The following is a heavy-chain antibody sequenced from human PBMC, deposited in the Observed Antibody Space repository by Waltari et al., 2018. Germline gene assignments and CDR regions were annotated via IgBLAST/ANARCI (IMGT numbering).Heavy chain of an antibody. J-gene: IGHJ3*01. Sequence: EAQLVETGGGLVKPGGSLRLSCLSSGFTFSRFVMNWVRQAPGKGAGRGASISDGSGYRSYGDSVKGRFTISRDNSKNLLYLEMNNLRVEDTATYYCARHYGDAFDLWGQGTRVTVS. CDR2: ISDGSGYR. D-gene: IGHD3-16*01. CDR3: ARHYGDAFDL. CDR1: GFTFSRFV. V-gene: IGHV3-21*02.